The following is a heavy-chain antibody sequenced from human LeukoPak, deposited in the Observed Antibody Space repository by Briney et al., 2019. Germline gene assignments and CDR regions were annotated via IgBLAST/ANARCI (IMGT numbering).Heavy chain of an antibody. D-gene: IGHD4-17*01. J-gene: IGHJ3*02. CDR2: ISYDGSNK. CDR1: GFTFSSYA. CDR3: ARDQLEDYGDAEAFDI. V-gene: IGHV3-30-3*01. Sequence: GGSLRLSCAASGFTFSSYAMHWVRQAPGKGLEWVAVISYDGSNKYYADSVKGRFTISRDNSKNTLYLQMNSLRAEDTAVYYCARDQLEDYGDAEAFDIWGQGTMVTVSS.